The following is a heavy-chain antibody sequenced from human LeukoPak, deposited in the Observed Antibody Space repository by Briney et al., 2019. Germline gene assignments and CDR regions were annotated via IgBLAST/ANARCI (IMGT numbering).Heavy chain of an antibody. D-gene: IGHD2-8*01. J-gene: IGHJ5*02. Sequence: PGGSLRLSCAASGFTVSSNYMSWVRQAPGKGLEWVAVISYDGSNKYYADSVKGRFTISRDNSKNTLYLQMNSLRAEDTAVYYCARESLGYCTNGVCYTGNWFDPWGQGTLVTVSS. CDR1: GFTVSSNY. CDR2: ISYDGSNK. V-gene: IGHV3-30-3*01. CDR3: ARESLGYCTNGVCYTGNWFDP.